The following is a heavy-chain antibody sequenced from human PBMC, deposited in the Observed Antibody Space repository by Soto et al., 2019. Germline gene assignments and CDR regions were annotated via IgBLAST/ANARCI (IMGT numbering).Heavy chain of an antibody. CDR1: GFTFSSYW. J-gene: IGHJ6*03. CDR3: ARDPIRYYYYYYMDV. V-gene: IGHV3-74*01. CDR2: INSDGSST. Sequence: GGSLRLSCAASGFTFSSYWMYWVRQAPEEGLVWVSRINSDGSSTNYADSVKGRFTISRDNAKNSLYLQMNSLRAEDTAVYYCARDPIRYYYYYYMDVWGKGTTVTVSS.